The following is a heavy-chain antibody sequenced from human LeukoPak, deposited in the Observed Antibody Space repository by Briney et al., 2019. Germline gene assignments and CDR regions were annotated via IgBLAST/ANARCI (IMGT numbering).Heavy chain of an antibody. CDR3: AKDSGVAGTTAGLNDY. D-gene: IGHD6-19*01. CDR1: GFTFSSYA. J-gene: IGHJ4*02. CDR2: IIGSGGST. Sequence: SGGSLRLSCAASGFTFSSYAMSWVRQAPGKGLEWVSAIIGSGGSTYYADSVKGRFTISRDNSKNTLYLQMNSLRAEDTAVYYCAKDSGVAGTTAGLNDYWGQGTLVTVSS. V-gene: IGHV3-23*01.